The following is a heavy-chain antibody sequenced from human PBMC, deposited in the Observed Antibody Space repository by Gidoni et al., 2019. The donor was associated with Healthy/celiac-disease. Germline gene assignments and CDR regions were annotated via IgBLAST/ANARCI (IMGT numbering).Heavy chain of an antibody. J-gene: IGHJ5*02. CDR1: GGSFSGYY. CDR3: ARAQRVLRFLEWLVNWFDP. V-gene: IGHV4-34*01. D-gene: IGHD3-3*01. Sequence: QVQLQQWGAGLLKPSETLSLTCAVYGGSFSGYYRSWIRQPPGKGLEWIGEINHSGSTNYNPSLKSRVTISVDTSKNQFSLKLSSVTAADTAVYYCARAQRVLRFLEWLVNWFDPWGQGTLVTVSS. CDR2: INHSGST.